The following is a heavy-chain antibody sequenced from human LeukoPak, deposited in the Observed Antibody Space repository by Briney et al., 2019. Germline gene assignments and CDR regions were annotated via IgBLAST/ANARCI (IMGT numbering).Heavy chain of an antibody. CDR2: ISSDASIT. J-gene: IGHJ4*02. V-gene: IGHV3-74*01. CDR3: ATSARTYIGSSLDY. Sequence: GGSLRLSCAASGLTFSTYWMHWVRQDPGKGLVWVSRISSDASITSYADPVKGRFTISRDNAKNTLYLQMNSLRAEHTALYYCATSARTYIGSSLDYWGQGTLVTVSS. CDR1: GLTFSTYW. D-gene: IGHD2-15*01.